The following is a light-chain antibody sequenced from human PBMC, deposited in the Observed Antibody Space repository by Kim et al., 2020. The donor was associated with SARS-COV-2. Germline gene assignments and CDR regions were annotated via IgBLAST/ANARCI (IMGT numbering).Light chain of an antibody. CDR1: KLGDKY. J-gene: IGLJ2*01. V-gene: IGLV3-1*01. Sequence: SYELTQPPSVSVSPGQTASITCSGDKLGDKYACWYQQKPGQSPVLVIYQDSKPSGIPERFSGSNSGNTATLTISGTQAMDEADYYCQAWDSSTYVVFGGGTQLTVL. CDR3: QAWDSSTYVV. CDR2: QDS.